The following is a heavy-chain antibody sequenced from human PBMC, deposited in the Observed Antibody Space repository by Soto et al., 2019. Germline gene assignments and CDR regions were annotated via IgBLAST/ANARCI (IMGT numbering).Heavy chain of an antibody. V-gene: IGHV3-11*06. Sequence: QVQLVESGGGLVKPGGSLRLSCAASGFAFSDYYMSWIRQAPGKGLEWVSYITSSSSNFTNYADSVKGRFTISRDNAKSSVYLQMDSLRVEDTAVNYCVRDRGYSGFFYWGQGALVTVSA. CDR2: ITSSSSNFT. D-gene: IGHD5-12*01. J-gene: IGHJ4*02. CDR3: VRDRGYSGFFY. CDR1: GFAFSDYY.